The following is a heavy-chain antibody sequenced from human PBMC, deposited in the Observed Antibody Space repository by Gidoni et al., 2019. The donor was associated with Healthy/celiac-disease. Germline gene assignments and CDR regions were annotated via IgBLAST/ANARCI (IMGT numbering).Heavy chain of an antibody. J-gene: IGHJ6*02. CDR3: ARDRVAARPGEDYYYYGMDV. D-gene: IGHD6-6*01. CDR1: GFTFSSYG. V-gene: IGHV3-33*01. Sequence: QVQLVESGGGVVQPGRSLRLSCAASGFTFSSYGMHWVRQAPGKGLEWVAVILYDGSNKYYADSVKGRFTISRDNSKNTLYLQMNSLRAEDTAVYYCARDRVAARPGEDYYYYGMDVWGQGTTVTVSS. CDR2: ILYDGSNK.